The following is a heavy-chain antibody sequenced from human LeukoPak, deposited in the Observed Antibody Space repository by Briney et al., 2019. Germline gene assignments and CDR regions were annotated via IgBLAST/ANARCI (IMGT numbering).Heavy chain of an antibody. Sequence: PSQTLSLTCTVSGGSISSGSYYWSWLRQPAGKGLEWIGRIYTSGSTNYNPSLKSRVTISVDTSKNQFSLKLSSVTAADTAVYYCARTGERGDYWGQGTLVTVSS. D-gene: IGHD7-27*01. V-gene: IGHV4-61*02. CDR3: ARTGERGDY. J-gene: IGHJ4*02. CDR1: GGSISSGSYY. CDR2: IYTSGST.